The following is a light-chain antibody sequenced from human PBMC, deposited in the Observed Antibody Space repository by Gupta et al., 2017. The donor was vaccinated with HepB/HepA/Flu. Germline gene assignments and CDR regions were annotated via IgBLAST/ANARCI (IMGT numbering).Light chain of an antibody. CDR2: AGI. CDR3: LQHFNYPYT. J-gene: IGKJ2*01. Sequence: QMTQSPSSLSASVGDRVTITCRASQAISNDLAWYQFTPGRAPKLLIYAGINLQSGVPSRFSGSGAGTDFTLTISSLQPEDVSTYYCLQHFNYPYTFGQGTKLDI. V-gene: IGKV1-6*01. CDR1: QAISND.